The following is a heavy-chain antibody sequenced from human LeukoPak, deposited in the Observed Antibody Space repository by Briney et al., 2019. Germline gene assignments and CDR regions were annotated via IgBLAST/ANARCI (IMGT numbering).Heavy chain of an antibody. CDR3: AKSWGVADAFDI. Sequence: GSLRLSCAASGFTFSSYAMSGVRQAPGKGLEWVSAISGSGGSTYYADSVKGRFTISRDNSKNTLYLQMKSLRAEDTAVYYCAKSWGVADAFDIWGQGTMVTVSS. V-gene: IGHV3-23*01. D-gene: IGHD2-8*01. J-gene: IGHJ3*02. CDR1: GFTFSSYA. CDR2: ISGSGGST.